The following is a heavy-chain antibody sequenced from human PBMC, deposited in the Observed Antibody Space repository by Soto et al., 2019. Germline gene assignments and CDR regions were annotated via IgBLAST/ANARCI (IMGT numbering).Heavy chain of an antibody. CDR3: ARDHDYRDYGCFDY. CDR1: GYTFTSYG. V-gene: IGHV1-18*01. Sequence: ASVKVSCKASGYTFTSYGISWLRQAPGQGLEWMGWISAYNGNTNYAQKLQGRVTMTTDTSTSTAYMELRSLRSDDTAVYYCARDHDYRDYGCFDYWGQGTLVTVSS. D-gene: IGHD4-17*01. J-gene: IGHJ4*02. CDR2: ISAYNGNT.